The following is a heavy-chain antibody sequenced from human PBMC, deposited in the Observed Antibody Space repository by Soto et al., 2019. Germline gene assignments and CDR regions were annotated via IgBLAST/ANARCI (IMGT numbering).Heavy chain of an antibody. J-gene: IGHJ6*02. CDR1: GGSISSGGYY. CDR2: IYYSGST. D-gene: IGHD6-6*01. CDR3: AGKQRKGSSSQKYYYYGMDV. V-gene: IGHV4-31*03. Sequence: PSETLSLTCTVSGGSISSGGYYWSWIRQHPGKGLEWIGYIYYSGSTYYNPSLKSRVTISVDTSKNQFSLKLSSVTAADTAVYYCAGKQRKGSSSQKYYYYGMDVWGQGTTVTVSS.